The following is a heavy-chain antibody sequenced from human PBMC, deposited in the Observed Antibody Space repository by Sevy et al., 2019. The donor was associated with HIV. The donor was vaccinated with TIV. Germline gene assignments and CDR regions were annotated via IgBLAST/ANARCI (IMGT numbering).Heavy chain of an antibody. D-gene: IGHD3-22*01. V-gene: IGHV3-30*03. CDR3: ARDNSGYFHFDY. Sequence: GESLKISCAASGFTFGSYGMHWVRQAPGRGLEWVSFISYDKSERYYGDSVRGRFTISRDSFKNTLWLQMNSLRPEDTAVYYCARDNSGYFHFDYWGQGTLVTVSS. CDR2: ISYDKSER. CDR1: GFTFGSYG. J-gene: IGHJ4*02.